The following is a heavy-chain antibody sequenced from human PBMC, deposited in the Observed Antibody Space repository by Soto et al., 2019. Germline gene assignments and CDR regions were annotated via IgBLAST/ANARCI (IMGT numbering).Heavy chain of an antibody. Sequence: SETLSLTCTVSGGSISGYYWSWIRQPPGKGLEWIGYIFYRGNTLYSPSPQSRVTISVDTSKNQFSLRLSSVTTADTAVYYCTRHAIIPKLQYGMDVWGQGASVTVSS. CDR3: TRHAIIPKLQYGMDV. CDR2: IFYRGNT. CDR1: GGSISGYY. D-gene: IGHD2-2*02. J-gene: IGHJ6*02. V-gene: IGHV4-59*01.